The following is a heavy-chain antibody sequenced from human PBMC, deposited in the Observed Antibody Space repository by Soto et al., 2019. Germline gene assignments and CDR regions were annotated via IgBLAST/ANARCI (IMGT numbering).Heavy chain of an antibody. D-gene: IGHD3-16*02. V-gene: IGHV3-21*01. Sequence: EVQLVESGGGLVKPGGSLRLSCAASGFTFSSYSMSWVRQLPGKGLEWVSLISSSSNYIYYADSVKGRFTISRDNAKNSLYLQMDSLRAEDTAVYYCAGERIKDYLWGSYRLPWGQGTLVTVSS. J-gene: IGHJ5*02. CDR1: GFTFSSYS. CDR3: AGERIKDYLWGSYRLP. CDR2: ISSSSNYI.